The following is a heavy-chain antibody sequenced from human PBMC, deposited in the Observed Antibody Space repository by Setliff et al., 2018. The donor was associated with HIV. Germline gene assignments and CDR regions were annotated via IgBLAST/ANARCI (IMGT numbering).Heavy chain of an antibody. J-gene: IGHJ4*02. CDR3: VRNSGWALGS. D-gene: IGHD3-16*01. V-gene: IGHV4-4*02. Sequence: KTSETLSLTCTVSGDSIDSPHCWSWVRQSLEKGLEWIGEVCQQGGINYYPFFWSRAIISMDKPRSYFSLRLTSVTAADTAIYFCVRNSGWALGSWGQGILVTVSS. CDR2: VCQQGGI. CDR1: GDSIDSPHC.